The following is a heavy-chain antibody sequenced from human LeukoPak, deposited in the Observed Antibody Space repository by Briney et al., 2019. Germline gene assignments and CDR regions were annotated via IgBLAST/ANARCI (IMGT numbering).Heavy chain of an antibody. V-gene: IGHV1-2*02. Sequence: ASVKVSFKASGYTFTDYYMHWVRQAPGQGLEWMGWIHPKSGGTSYEQSFQGRVIMTSDTSISTAYMELRRLRFDDTAVYYCARDPGAQILAGTLANDYWGQGTLVTVSS. D-gene: IGHD6-13*01. CDR3: ARDPGAQILAGTLANDY. CDR1: GYTFTDYY. J-gene: IGHJ4*02. CDR2: IHPKSGGT.